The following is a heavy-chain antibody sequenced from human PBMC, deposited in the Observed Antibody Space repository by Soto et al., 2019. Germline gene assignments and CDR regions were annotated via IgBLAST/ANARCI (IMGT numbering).Heavy chain of an antibody. Sequence: QVQLQESGPGLVKPSQTLSLTCTVSDGSIDSGSYYRSWVRQYPGKGLGWIGSIHYSGSIYYSPSLRSRLTMSADTSKNQFSLKLSSVTVADTAVYYCTRGLDRAKLGYWGQGIQVIVSS. V-gene: IGHV4-31*03. CDR2: IHYSGSI. D-gene: IGHD1-26*01. J-gene: IGHJ4*02. CDR3: TRGLDRAKLGY. CDR1: DGSIDSGSYY.